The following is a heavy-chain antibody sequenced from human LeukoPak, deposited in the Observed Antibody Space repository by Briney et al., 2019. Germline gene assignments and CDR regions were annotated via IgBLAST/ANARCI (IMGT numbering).Heavy chain of an antibody. CDR1: GGSISSGSYY. Sequence: SQTLSLTCSVSGGSISSGSYYWSWIRQPAGKGLEWIGRIYTSGSTNYNPSLKSRVTISVDTSKNQFSLKLSSVTAADTAVYYCASVGATTDDPFDIWGQGTMVTVSS. CDR3: ASVGATTDDPFDI. CDR2: IYTSGST. V-gene: IGHV4-61*02. D-gene: IGHD1-26*01. J-gene: IGHJ3*02.